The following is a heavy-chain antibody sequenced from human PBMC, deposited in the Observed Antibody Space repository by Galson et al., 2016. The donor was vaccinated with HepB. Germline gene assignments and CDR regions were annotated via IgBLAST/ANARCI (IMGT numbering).Heavy chain of an antibody. CDR3: AKDNAKGSGYYDFQH. D-gene: IGHD3-22*01. J-gene: IGHJ1*01. CDR1: GFTFDDYT. V-gene: IGHV3-43*01. Sequence: SLRLSCGASGFTFDDYTMHWVRQAPGKGLEWVSLISWNGGSTYYADSVTGRFTISRDNSKNSLYLQMNSLRTEDTAFYYCAKDNAKGSGYYDFQHWGQGTLVTVSS. CDR2: ISWNGGST.